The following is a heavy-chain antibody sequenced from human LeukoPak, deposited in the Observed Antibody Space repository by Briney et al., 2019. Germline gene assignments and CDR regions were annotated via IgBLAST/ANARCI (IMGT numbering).Heavy chain of an antibody. CDR3: ARGGFLEWLLPYYGMDV. J-gene: IGHJ6*02. Sequence: ASVKVSCTASGYTFTSYDINWVRQATGQGLEWMGWMNPNSGNTGYAQKFQGRVTMTRNTSISTAYMELSSLRSEDTAVYYCARGGFLEWLLPYYGMDVWGQGTTVTVSS. CDR1: GYTFTSYD. CDR2: MNPNSGNT. D-gene: IGHD3-3*01. V-gene: IGHV1-8*01.